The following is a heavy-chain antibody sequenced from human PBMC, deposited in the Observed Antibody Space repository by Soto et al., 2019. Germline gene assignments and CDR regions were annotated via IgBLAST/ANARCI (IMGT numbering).Heavy chain of an antibody. CDR3: AGGGSAYVWFNEF. D-gene: IGHD3-22*01. V-gene: IGHV1-69*01. CDR1: GGLFSSYA. CDR2: IIPDFGTA. Sequence: QEQLVQSGAEVKKPGSSVKVSCKASGGLFSSYAISWVRQAPGQGLEWMGGIIPDFGTANYAQKFQGRVTITADESATTACMELSSLRSEDTAMYYCAGGGSAYVWFNEFWGQGTLVTVSS. J-gene: IGHJ4*02.